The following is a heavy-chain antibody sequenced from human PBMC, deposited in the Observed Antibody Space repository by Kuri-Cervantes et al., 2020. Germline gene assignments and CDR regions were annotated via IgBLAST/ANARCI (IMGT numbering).Heavy chain of an antibody. CDR3: ARGEYKPVSGLVSSFGY. J-gene: IGHJ4*02. V-gene: IGHV3-30*03. D-gene: IGHD2-2*01. CDR2: ISYDGSNK. Sequence: GESLKISCAASGFTFSSYGMHWVRQAPGKGLEWVAVISYDGSNKYYADSVKGRFTISRDNSKNTLYLQMNSLRAEDTAVYYCARGEYKPVSGLVSSFGYWGQGILVTVSS. CDR1: GFTFSSYG.